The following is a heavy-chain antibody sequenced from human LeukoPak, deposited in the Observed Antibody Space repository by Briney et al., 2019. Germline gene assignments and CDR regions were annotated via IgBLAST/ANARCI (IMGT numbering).Heavy chain of an antibody. V-gene: IGHV3-23*01. CDR1: GFTFSSYA. CDR3: ARRGHGYGSPFDY. Sequence: GSLRLSCAASGFTFSSYAMSWVRQAPGKGLEWVSAISGSGGSTYYSDSVKGRFTISRDNSKNTLDLQMNSLRAEDTAVYYCARRGHGYGSPFDYWGQGTLVTVSS. D-gene: IGHD5-18*01. CDR2: ISGSGGST. J-gene: IGHJ4*02.